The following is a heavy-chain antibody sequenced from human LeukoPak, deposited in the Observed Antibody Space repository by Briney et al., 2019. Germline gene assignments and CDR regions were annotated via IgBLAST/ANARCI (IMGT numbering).Heavy chain of an antibody. Sequence: PGRSLRLSCAASGFTFSSYVMHWVRQAPGKGREWVAAISYEGTKKNYADSGKGRFLISRDNSKNTMYLQMNSVRAEDTAVYYCAKEYEAYCGGDCYSHFDYWGQGTLVTVSS. V-gene: IGHV3-30*18. CDR2: ISYEGTKK. CDR1: GFTFSSYV. CDR3: AKEYEAYCGGDCYSHFDY. J-gene: IGHJ4*02. D-gene: IGHD2-21*02.